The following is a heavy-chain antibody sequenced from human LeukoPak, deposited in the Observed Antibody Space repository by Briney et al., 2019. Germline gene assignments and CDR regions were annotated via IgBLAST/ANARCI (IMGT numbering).Heavy chain of an antibody. CDR2: IIPIFGTA. CDR1: GGTFSSYA. Sequence: EASVKVSCKASGGTFSSYAISWVRQAPGQGLECMGGIIPIFGTANYAQKFQGRVTITADESTSTAYMELSSLRSEDTAVYYCATTKTMVRGVITFDYWGQGTLVTVSS. CDR3: ATTKTMVRGVITFDY. V-gene: IGHV1-69*01. J-gene: IGHJ4*02. D-gene: IGHD3-10*01.